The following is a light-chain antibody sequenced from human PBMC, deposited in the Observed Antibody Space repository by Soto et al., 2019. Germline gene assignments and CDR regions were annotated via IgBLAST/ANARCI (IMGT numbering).Light chain of an antibody. CDR2: DAS. CDR1: QSISSW. V-gene: IGKV1-5*01. CDR3: QQYNSYPIT. Sequence: DIQMTQSPSTLSASVGARVPITCRASQSISSWLAWYQQKPGKAPKLLIYDASNLESGVPSRFSGSGSGTEFTLTISSLQPDDFATYYCQQYNSYPITFGQGTRLEIK. J-gene: IGKJ5*01.